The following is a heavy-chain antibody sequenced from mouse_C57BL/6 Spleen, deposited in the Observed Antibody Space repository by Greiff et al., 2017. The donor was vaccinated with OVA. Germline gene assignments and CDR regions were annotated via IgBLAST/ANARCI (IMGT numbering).Heavy chain of an antibody. CDR2: IDPSDSYT. D-gene: IGHD1-1*01. J-gene: IGHJ4*01. CDR1: GYTFTSYW. Sequence: QVQLKQPGAELVMPGASVKLSCKASGYTFTSYWMHWVKQRPGQGLEWIGEIDPSDSYTNYNQKFKGKSTLTVDKSSSTAYMQLSSLTSEDSAVYYCAREGGSSLYAMDYWGQGTSVTVSS. CDR3: AREGGSSLYAMDY. V-gene: IGHV1-69*01.